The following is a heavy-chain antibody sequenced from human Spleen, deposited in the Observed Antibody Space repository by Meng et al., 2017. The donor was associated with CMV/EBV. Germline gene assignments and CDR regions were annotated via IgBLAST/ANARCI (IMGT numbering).Heavy chain of an antibody. CDR3: ARDTAMVRDYFDY. J-gene: IGHJ4*02. Sequence: KASGYTFASSDISWVRQAPGQGLEWMGWISAYNGNTNYAQKLQGRVTMTTDTSTSTAYMELRSLRSDDTAVYYCARDTAMVRDYFDYWGQGTLVTVSS. CDR2: ISAYNGNT. D-gene: IGHD5-18*01. CDR1: GYTFASSD. V-gene: IGHV1-18*01.